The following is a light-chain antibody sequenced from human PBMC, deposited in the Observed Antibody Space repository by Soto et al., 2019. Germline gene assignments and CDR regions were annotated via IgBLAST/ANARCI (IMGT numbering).Light chain of an antibody. CDR2: EDN. V-gene: IGLV1-51*02. J-gene: IGLJ3*02. CDR3: GMWDISLNVGV. Sequence: QSVLTQPPSVSAAPGQKVTISCSGRNSNIGDNYFSWYQHVPGTAPKVLIYEDNKRPSGIPDRFSASKSGTLAALDITGPQTGDEAAYYCGMWDISLNVGVFGGGTKLTVL. CDR1: NSNIGDNY.